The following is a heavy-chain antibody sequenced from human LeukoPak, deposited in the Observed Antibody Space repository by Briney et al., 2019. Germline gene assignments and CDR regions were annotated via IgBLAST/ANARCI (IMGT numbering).Heavy chain of an antibody. CDR2: IYYSGST. V-gene: IGHV4-59*01. J-gene: IGHJ4*02. CDR1: GGSISSYY. Sequence: SETLSLTCTVSGGSISSYYWSWIRQPPGKGLEWIGYIYYSGSTNYNPSLKSRVTISVDTSKNQFSLKMISVTPADTAVDYCARGGFGELLFAQYESSLDYWGQGPLVTVSS. CDR3: ARGGFGELLFAQYESSLDY. D-gene: IGHD3-10*01.